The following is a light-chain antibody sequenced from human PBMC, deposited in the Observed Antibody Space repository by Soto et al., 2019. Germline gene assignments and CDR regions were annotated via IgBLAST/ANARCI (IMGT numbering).Light chain of an antibody. CDR1: RSLSSSY. V-gene: IGKV3-20*01. J-gene: IGKJ2*02. CDR3: QQQCT. CDR2: AAS. Sequence: EIVLTQSPGTLSLSPGERATLSCRASRSLSSSYVVWYQQKPGQAPRLLIYAASRRATGIPDRFSGSGSATEYTLTIGRLEPEDFAVYYCQQQCTFGQGTKLEIK.